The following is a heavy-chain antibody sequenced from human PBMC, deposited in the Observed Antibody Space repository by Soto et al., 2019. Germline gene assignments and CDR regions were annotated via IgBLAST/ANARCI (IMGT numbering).Heavy chain of an antibody. V-gene: IGHV4-59*01. Sequence: SETLSLTCTVSGGSISSYYWIWIRQPPGKGLEWIGYIYYSGSTNYNPSLKSRVTISVDTSKNQFPLKLSSVTAADTAVYYCARGTYSSPHFDYWGQGTLVTVSS. D-gene: IGHD6-19*01. J-gene: IGHJ4*02. CDR1: GGSISSYY. CDR3: ARGTYSSPHFDY. CDR2: IYYSGST.